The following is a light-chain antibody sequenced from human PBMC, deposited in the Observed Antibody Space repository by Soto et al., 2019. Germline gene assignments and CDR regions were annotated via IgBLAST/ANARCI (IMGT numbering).Light chain of an antibody. Sequence: QAVVTQPPSASGSPGQSVTISCAGTSSDVGSYDYVSWYQQHPGKAPKLLVYEVIKRPSGVPDRFSGSKSGNTASLTVSGLQADDEADYYCSSYAGSNGVLFGGGTKLTVL. CDR3: SSYAGSNGVL. V-gene: IGLV2-8*01. J-gene: IGLJ3*02. CDR2: EVI. CDR1: SSDVGSYDY.